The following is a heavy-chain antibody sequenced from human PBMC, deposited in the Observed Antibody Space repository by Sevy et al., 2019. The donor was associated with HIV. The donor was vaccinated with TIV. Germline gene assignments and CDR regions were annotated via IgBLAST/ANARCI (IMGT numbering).Heavy chain of an antibody. D-gene: IGHD2-2*01. CDR2: INPNSGGT. CDR1: GYTFTGYY. V-gene: IGHV1-2*02. J-gene: IGHJ4*02. Sequence: ASVKVSCKASGYTFTGYYMHWVRQAPGQGLEWMGWINPNSGGTNYAQKFQGRVTMTRDTSISTAYMELSRLRSDDTAVYYCARSLGYCSSTSCITHFDYWGQGTLVTVSS. CDR3: ARSLGYCSSTSCITHFDY.